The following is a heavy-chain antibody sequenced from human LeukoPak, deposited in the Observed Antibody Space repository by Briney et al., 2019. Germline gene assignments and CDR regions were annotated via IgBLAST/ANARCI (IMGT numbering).Heavy chain of an antibody. Sequence: EASVKVSCKASGGTFSSYAISWVRQAPGQGLEWMGGIIPIFGTANYAQKFQGRVTITTDESTSTAYMELSSLRSEDTAVYYCARLLDFFGVAPWGQGTLVTVSS. CDR3: ARLLDFFGVAP. J-gene: IGHJ5*02. CDR2: IIPIFGTA. CDR1: GGTFSSYA. V-gene: IGHV1-69*05. D-gene: IGHD3-3*01.